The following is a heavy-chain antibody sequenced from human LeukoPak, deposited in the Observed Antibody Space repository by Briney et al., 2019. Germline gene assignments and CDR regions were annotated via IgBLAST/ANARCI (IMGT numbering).Heavy chain of an antibody. Sequence: GGSLRLSCAASGFTFSSYSMNWVRQAPGKGLEWVSHITASGTAMFYADSVKGRFTISRDNAKNSLYLQMNSLRDEDTAVYYCASSGSYRFDYWGQGTLVTVSA. D-gene: IGHD1-26*01. J-gene: IGHJ4*02. CDR3: ASSGSYRFDY. CDR2: ITASGTAM. CDR1: GFTFSSYS. V-gene: IGHV3-48*02.